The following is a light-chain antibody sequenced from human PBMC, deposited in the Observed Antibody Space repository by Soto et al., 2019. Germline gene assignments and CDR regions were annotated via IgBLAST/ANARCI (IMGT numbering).Light chain of an antibody. CDR1: RDIGSD. V-gene: IGKV1-6*01. CDR3: LQDHDDSWT. CDR2: AAS. Sequence: ANQMTPSASPQSASVGDRITITCRANRDIGSDLSWYQQKPGKAPTLLIYAASNLQSGVPSRFRGSRSGTEFTLTVSSLQPEDFATYYCLQDHDDSWTFGQGTKVDI. J-gene: IGKJ1*01.